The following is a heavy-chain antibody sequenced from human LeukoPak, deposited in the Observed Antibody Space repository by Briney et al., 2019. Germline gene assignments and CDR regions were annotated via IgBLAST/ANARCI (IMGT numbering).Heavy chain of an antibody. CDR3: ARGGGDYDFFDL. D-gene: IGHD4-17*01. CDR1: GGSITNYD. V-gene: IGHV4-59*01. Sequence: PSETLSLTCTVSGGSITNYDWSWIRQPPGKGLEWIGYMYYTGTTNYNPSLKSRVTISRDTSKNQFSLKLSSVTAADTAVYYCARGGGDYDFFDLWGRGTLVTVSS. CDR2: MYYTGTT. J-gene: IGHJ2*01.